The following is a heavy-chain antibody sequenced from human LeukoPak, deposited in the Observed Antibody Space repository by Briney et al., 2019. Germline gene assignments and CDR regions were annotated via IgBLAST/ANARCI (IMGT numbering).Heavy chain of an antibody. CDR2: IYDGVPT. D-gene: IGHD6-19*01. CDR3: VQTTGWPGFDY. V-gene: IGHV4-4*09. J-gene: IGHJ4*02. Sequence: PSETLSLTCTTSGLPISLFFWNWVRQPPGKGLEWIGNIYDGVPTFFNPSLKSRVTISVDTSKGQFSLQLASVTAADTAVYYCVQTTGWPGFDYWGQGILVTVSS. CDR1: GLPISLFF.